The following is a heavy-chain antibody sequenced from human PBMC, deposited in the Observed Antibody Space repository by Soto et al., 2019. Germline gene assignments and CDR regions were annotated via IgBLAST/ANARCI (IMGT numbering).Heavy chain of an antibody. V-gene: IGHV3-20*04. Sequence: GGSLRLSCAASGFTFDDYGMSWVRQAPGKGLEWVSGINWNGGSTGYADSVKGRFTISRDNAKNSLYLQMNSLRAEDTALYYCARVPPGGYSGYDSAFDIWGQGTMGTVSS. CDR3: ARVPPGGYSGYDSAFDI. D-gene: IGHD5-12*01. J-gene: IGHJ3*02. CDR2: INWNGGST. CDR1: GFTFDDYG.